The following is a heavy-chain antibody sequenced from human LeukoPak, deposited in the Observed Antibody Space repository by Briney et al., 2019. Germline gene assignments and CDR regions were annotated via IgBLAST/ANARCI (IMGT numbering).Heavy chain of an antibody. J-gene: IGHJ4*02. Sequence: SETLSLTCAVYGGSFSGYYWGWIRQPPGKGLEWIGSIYHRGSTYYNPSLKSRVTISVDTSKNQFSLKLTSVTAADTAVYYCARGDYSTGPFAYWGQGTLVTVSS. V-gene: IGHV4-34*01. D-gene: IGHD6-19*01. CDR1: GGSFSGYY. CDR2: IYHRGST. CDR3: ARGDYSTGPFAY.